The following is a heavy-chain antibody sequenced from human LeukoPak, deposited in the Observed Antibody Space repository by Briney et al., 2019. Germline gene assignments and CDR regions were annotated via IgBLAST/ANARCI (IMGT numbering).Heavy chain of an antibody. CDR2: ISGSGGST. J-gene: IGHJ5*02. D-gene: IGHD6-6*01. V-gene: IGHV3-23*01. Sequence: GGSLRLSCAASGFTFSSYAMSWVRQAPGKGLEWVSAISGSGGSTYYADSVKGRFTISRDNSKNTLYLQMNSLRAEDTAVYYCAKDLASSSSSSNWFDPWGQGTLVTVSS. CDR1: GFTFSSYA. CDR3: AKDLASSSSSSNWFDP.